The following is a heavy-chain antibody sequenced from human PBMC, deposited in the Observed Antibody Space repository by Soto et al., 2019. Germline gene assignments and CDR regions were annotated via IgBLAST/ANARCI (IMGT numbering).Heavy chain of an antibody. Sequence: EVQLVESGGGLVQPGGSLKVSCEASGFTFSSYAMNWVRQTPGKGLEWVSHISKRGASMYYADSVKGRFTISRDNAESSLHLQMNGLTDEATAVYYCARKVYTVVTPFDYWGQGALVTVSS. CDR2: ISKRGASM. J-gene: IGHJ4*02. D-gene: IGHD2-21*02. CDR1: GFTFSSYA. CDR3: ARKVYTVVTPFDY. V-gene: IGHV3-48*02.